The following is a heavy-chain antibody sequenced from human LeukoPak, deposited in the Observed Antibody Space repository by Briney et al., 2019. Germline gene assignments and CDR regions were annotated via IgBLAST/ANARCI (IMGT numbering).Heavy chain of an antibody. CDR3: TTGPGYCSGGTRGF. J-gene: IGHJ4*01. V-gene: IGHV3-15*01. D-gene: IGHD2-15*01. CDR1: GLIFTKAW. Sequence: PGGSLRLSCTASGLIFTKAWMSWVRQAPGKGLEWVGRIKSKINGGAIDYAAPVKGRFTISRDDSENTLYLQMDSLKTEDTAVYYCTTGPGYCSGGTRGFWGQGTLVTVSS. CDR2: IKSKINGGAI.